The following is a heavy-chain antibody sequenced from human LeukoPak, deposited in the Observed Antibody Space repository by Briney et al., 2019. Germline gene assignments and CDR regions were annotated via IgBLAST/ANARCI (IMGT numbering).Heavy chain of an antibody. J-gene: IGHJ4*02. D-gene: IGHD6-13*01. Sequence: QAGGSLRLSCAASGFTFSSYAMHWVRQAPGKGLEWVAVISYDGSNKYYADSVKGRFTISRDNSKNTLYLQMNSLRAEDTAVYYCARDSWQQLIGLSANLPDYWGQGTLVTVSS. CDR3: ARDSWQQLIGLSANLPDY. CDR1: GFTFSSYA. CDR2: ISYDGSNK. V-gene: IGHV3-30-3*01.